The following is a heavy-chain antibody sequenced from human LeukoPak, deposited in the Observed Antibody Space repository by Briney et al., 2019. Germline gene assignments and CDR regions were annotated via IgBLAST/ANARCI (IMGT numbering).Heavy chain of an antibody. Sequence: GGSLRLSCAASGFTFSSYGMHWVRQAPGKGLEWVAFIRYDGSNKYYADSVKGRFTISRDNAKNSLYLQMNSLRAEDTAVYYCARERCSSTSCYTIDYWGQGTLVTVSS. CDR1: GFTFSSYG. V-gene: IGHV3-30*02. CDR3: ARERCSSTSCYTIDY. D-gene: IGHD2-2*02. CDR2: IRYDGSNK. J-gene: IGHJ4*02.